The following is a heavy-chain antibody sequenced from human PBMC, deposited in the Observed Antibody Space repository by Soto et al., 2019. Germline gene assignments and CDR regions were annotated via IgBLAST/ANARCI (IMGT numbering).Heavy chain of an antibody. CDR1: GYTFSSYG. Sequence: QVQLVQSGAEVKKPGDSVKVSCKASGYTFSSYGISWVRQAPGQGREWMGWISAYNGNTNDAQKLQGRVTMTTDTSTITAYMELRSLRSDDTAVYYCASSYCGCDCSVLYYYYGMDVWGQGTTVTVSS. CDR3: ASSYCGCDCSVLYYYYGMDV. CDR2: ISAYNGNT. D-gene: IGHD2-21*02. J-gene: IGHJ6*02. V-gene: IGHV1-18*01.